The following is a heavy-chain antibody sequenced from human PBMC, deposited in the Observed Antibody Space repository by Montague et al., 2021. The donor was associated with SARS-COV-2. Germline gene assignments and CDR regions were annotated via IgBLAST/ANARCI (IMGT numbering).Heavy chain of an antibody. J-gene: IGHJ6*02. D-gene: IGHD2-2*01. V-gene: IGHV3-9*01. Sequence: SLRLSCAASGFTFDDYAVHWVRQAPGKGLEWVSGISWNSGSIGYADSVKGRFTISRDNAKNSLYLQMNSLRAEDTALYYCARAAEDIVVVPAAMGPQYYYHGMDVWGQGTTVTVSS. CDR3: ARAAEDIVVVPAAMGPQYYYHGMDV. CDR1: GFTFDDYA. CDR2: ISWNSGSI.